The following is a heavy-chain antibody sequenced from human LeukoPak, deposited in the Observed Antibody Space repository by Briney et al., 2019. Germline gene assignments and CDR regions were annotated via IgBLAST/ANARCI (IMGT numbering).Heavy chain of an antibody. D-gene: IGHD4-23*01. CDR2: IWFDGSNK. V-gene: IGHV3-33*01. CDR3: ARDRETYGANPPFDY. Sequence: PGRSLRLSCAASGFTFSRYGMHWVRQAPGKGLEWVAVIWFDGSNKYYADSVKGRFTISRDNSKNTLFLQINSLRAEDTAMYYCARDRETYGANPPFDYWGRGTLVTVSS. J-gene: IGHJ4*02. CDR1: GFTFSRYG.